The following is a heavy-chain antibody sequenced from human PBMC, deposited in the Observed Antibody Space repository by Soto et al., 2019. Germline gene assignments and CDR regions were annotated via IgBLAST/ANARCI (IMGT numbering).Heavy chain of an antibody. D-gene: IGHD6-19*01. Sequence: KPSETLSLTCTVSGGSISSSSYYWGWIRQPPGKGLEWIGSIYYSGSTYYNPSLKSRVTISVDTSKNQFSLKLSSVTAADTAVYYCARSTPQQWLVLFDYWGQGTLVTVSS. V-gene: IGHV4-39*01. J-gene: IGHJ4*02. CDR2: IYYSGST. CDR1: GGSISSSSYY. CDR3: ARSTPQQWLVLFDY.